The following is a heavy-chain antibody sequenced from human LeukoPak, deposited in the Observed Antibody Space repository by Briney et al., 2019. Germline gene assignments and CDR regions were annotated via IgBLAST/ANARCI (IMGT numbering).Heavy chain of an antibody. CDR3: ARIPGYCSGGSCYRPISYYYYYGMDV. V-gene: IGHV1-18*04. J-gene: IGHJ6*02. CDR1: GNTFTGYY. D-gene: IGHD2-15*01. Sequence: ASVKVSCKASGNTFTGYYIHWVRQAPGQGLEWMGWISAYNGNTNYAQKLQGRVTMTTDTSTSTAYMELRSLRSDDTAVYYCARIPGYCSGGSCYRPISYYYYYGMDVWGQGTTVTVSS. CDR2: ISAYNGNT.